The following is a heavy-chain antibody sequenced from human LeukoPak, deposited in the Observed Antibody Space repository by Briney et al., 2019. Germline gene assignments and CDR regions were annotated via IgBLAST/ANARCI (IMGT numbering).Heavy chain of an antibody. Sequence: PGGSLRLSCAASGFTFSRHWMNWVRQAPGKGLEWVANIKQDGSEKHYVDSVKGRFTIFRDNAKNALFLQMNSLRAEDTAVYYCARDRAPGSWQGALDIWGQGTMVTVSS. CDR1: GFTFSRHW. D-gene: IGHD1-26*01. CDR2: IKQDGSEK. J-gene: IGHJ3*02. CDR3: ARDRAPGSWQGALDI. V-gene: IGHV3-7*01.